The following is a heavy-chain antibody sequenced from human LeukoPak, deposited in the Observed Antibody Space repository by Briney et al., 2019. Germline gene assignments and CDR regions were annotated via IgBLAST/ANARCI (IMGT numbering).Heavy chain of an antibody. CDR3: ARNSGWYGIS. J-gene: IGHJ4*02. V-gene: IGHV3-23*01. CDR1: GFTLSSYE. D-gene: IGHD6-19*01. Sequence: PGGSLRLSCMVSGFTLSSYEMSWIRQAPGKGLEWVSSIEYGESTTHYADSVRGRFTISRDTYKNTLYLQLTSLSDDDTAVYFCARNSGWYGISWGQGTLVIVSS. CDR2: IEYGESTT.